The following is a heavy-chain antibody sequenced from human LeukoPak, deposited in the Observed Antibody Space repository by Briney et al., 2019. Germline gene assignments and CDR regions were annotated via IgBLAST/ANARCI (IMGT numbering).Heavy chain of an antibody. CDR1: GFTFITYG. CDR2: ISASGGSK. V-gene: IGHV3-23*01. Sequence: PGGSLRLSCVASGFTFITYGMTWVRQAPGKGLERVSTISASGGSKHHADSVKGRFTISRDNSKNTLYLQMNSLRAEDTAVYYCAKDPSTLTLTDDYWGQGTLVTVSS. J-gene: IGHJ4*02. CDR3: AKDPSTLTLTDDY.